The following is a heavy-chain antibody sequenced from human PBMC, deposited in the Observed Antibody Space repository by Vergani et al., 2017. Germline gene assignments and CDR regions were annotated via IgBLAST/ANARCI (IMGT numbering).Heavy chain of an antibody. Sequence: VQLVQSGAEVKKPGTTVKISCKVSGYTLTELSMHWVRQAPGKGLEWMGGFDPEDGETIYAQKFQGRVTMTEDTSTDTAYMELSSLRSEGTAVYYCATPRLRFSYYYYYGMDVWGQGTTVTVSS. J-gene: IGHJ6*02. D-gene: IGHD5-12*01. V-gene: IGHV1-24*01. CDR1: GYTLTELS. CDR2: FDPEDGET. CDR3: ATPRLRFSYYYYYGMDV.